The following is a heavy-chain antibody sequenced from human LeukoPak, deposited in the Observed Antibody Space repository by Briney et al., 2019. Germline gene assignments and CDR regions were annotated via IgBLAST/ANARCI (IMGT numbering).Heavy chain of an antibody. J-gene: IGHJ4*02. Sequence: GRSLRLSCAPSGFTFSRHGMHWVRQAPGKGLEWVAIISNDGSRKYYAHSVEGRFTISRDDSKNTLYLQMDSLRAEDTAVYYCARDRAWNYFDYWGQGTLVTVSS. CDR3: ARDRAWNYFDY. CDR2: ISNDGSRK. D-gene: IGHD3-3*01. CDR1: GFTFSRHG. V-gene: IGHV3-30*03.